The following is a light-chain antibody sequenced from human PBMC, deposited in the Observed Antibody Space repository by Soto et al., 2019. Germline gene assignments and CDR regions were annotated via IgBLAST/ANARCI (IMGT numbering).Light chain of an antibody. CDR1: QSVSIW. J-gene: IGKJ1*01. CDR3: QQHHEYAAWT. CDR2: KAS. Sequence: DIQMTQSPSTLSASVGERVTITCGASQSVSIWLAWYQQKPGKAPNLLIYKASSLQSGVPSRFSGSGSGTEFTLTISGLQPEDSATHYCQQHHEYAAWTFGQGTKVEIK. V-gene: IGKV1-5*03.